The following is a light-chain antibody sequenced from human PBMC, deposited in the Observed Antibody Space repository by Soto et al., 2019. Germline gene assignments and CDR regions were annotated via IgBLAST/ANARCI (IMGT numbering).Light chain of an antibody. CDR3: QQRYDRVS. Sequence: EIVLTQSPATLSLSPGERATLSCRASQSVGNFLTWYQQKPGQGPRLLIYDASNRATGSPARFSGSGSGTDFTLTSSGLERDDFAIYYGQQRYDRVSFGGGTKVEIK. V-gene: IGKV3-11*01. CDR1: QSVGNF. J-gene: IGKJ4*01. CDR2: DAS.